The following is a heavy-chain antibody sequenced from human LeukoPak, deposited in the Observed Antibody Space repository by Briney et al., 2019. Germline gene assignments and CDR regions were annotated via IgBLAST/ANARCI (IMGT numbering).Heavy chain of an antibody. CDR2: IYHSGTI. J-gene: IGHJ4*02. CDR1: GGSIINHF. Sequence: SETLSLTCTVSGGSIINHFWSWIRQPPGKGLEWIGYIYHSGTISYNPSLKSRVAISVDTSKNQFSLRLISMTPADTAVYYCARGGDGYNFGDYWGQGILVTVSS. CDR3: ARGGDGYNFGDY. D-gene: IGHD5-24*01. V-gene: IGHV4-59*11.